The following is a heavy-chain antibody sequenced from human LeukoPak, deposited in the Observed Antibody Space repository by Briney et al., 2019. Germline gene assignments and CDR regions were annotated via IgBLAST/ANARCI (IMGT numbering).Heavy chain of an antibody. CDR2: ISNDGSTQ. Sequence: GGSLRLSCAASGFTLSSYAMSWVRQAPGKGLEWVALISNDGSTQYYADSVKGRFTISRDNSKSTLYLQMNSLRAEDTAVYYCAKDMGVFRFFEWLIDYWGQGTLVTVSS. V-gene: IGHV3-30*18. J-gene: IGHJ4*02. CDR3: AKDMGVFRFFEWLIDY. CDR1: GFTLSSYA. D-gene: IGHD3-3*01.